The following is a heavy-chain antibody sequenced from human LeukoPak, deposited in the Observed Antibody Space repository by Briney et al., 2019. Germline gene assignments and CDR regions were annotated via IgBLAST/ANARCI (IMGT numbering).Heavy chain of an antibody. D-gene: IGHD1-26*01. V-gene: IGHV3-15*01. Sequence: GGSLRLSCAASGFTFSNAWMSWVRQAPGKGLEWVGRIKSKTDGGTTDYSAPVKGIFTISRDDSKNTLYLQMNSLKTEDTAVYYCTTETVGATTNDYWGQGTLVTVSS. CDR3: TTETVGATTNDY. CDR2: IKSKTDGGTT. J-gene: IGHJ4*02. CDR1: GFTFSNAW.